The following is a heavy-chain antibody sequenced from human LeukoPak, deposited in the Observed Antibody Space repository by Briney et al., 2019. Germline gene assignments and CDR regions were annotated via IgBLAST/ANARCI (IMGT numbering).Heavy chain of an antibody. CDR3: ARALQVVAATRFDP. V-gene: IGHV4-34*01. J-gene: IGHJ5*02. CDR1: GGSFSGYY. D-gene: IGHD2-15*01. CDR2: INHSGST. Sequence: SETLSLTCAVYGGSFSGYYWSWIRQPPGKGLECIGEINHSGSTNYNPSLKSRVTISVDTSKNQFSLKLSSVTAADTAVYHCARALQVVAATRFDPWGQGTLVTVSS.